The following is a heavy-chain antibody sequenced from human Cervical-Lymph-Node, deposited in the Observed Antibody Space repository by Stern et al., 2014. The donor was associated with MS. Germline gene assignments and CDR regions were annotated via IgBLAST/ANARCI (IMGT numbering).Heavy chain of an antibody. CDR1: GYSISSGYY. V-gene: IGHV4-38-2*02. Sequence: QVQLQESGPGLVKPSETLSLTCTVSGYSISSGYYWGCIRQPPGKGLEWIGTIYHSGSTYYNPSLKSRVTISVDTSKNQFSLKLSSATAADTAVYYCAREEQQLVHGNWFDPWGQGTLVTVSS. J-gene: IGHJ5*02. D-gene: IGHD6-13*01. CDR3: AREEQQLVHGNWFDP. CDR2: IYHSGST.